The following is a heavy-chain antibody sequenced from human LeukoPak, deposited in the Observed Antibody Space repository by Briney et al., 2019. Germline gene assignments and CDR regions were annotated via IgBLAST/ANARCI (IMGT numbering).Heavy chain of an antibody. CDR3: ARIRGSGSSPPYYFDY. V-gene: IGHV5-51*01. CDR2: IYPGDSDT. CDR1: GYSFTSYW. Sequence: GESLKISCKGSGYSFTSYWIGWVRQMPGKGLEWMGIIYPGDSDTRYSPSFQGQVTISADKSISTAYLQWSSLKASDTAMYYCARIRGSGSSPPYYFDYWGQGTLVTVSS. D-gene: IGHD3-10*01. J-gene: IGHJ4*02.